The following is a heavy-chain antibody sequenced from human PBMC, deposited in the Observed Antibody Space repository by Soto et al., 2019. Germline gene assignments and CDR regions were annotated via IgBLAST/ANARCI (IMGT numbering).Heavy chain of an antibody. V-gene: IGHV4-34*01. Sequence: SETLSLICAVYGWSFSGYYWSWIRQPPGKGLEWIGEINHSGSTNYNPSLKSRVTISVDTSKNQFSLKLSSVTAADTAVYYCARGLFRIVVVTARGPVYFDYWGQGTLVTVS. D-gene: IGHD2-2*01. CDR1: GWSFSGYY. CDR2: INHSGST. J-gene: IGHJ4*02. CDR3: ARGLFRIVVVTARGPVYFDY.